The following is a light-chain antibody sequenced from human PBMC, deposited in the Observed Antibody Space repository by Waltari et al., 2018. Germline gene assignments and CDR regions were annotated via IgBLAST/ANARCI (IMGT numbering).Light chain of an antibody. CDR1: QDISRW. J-gene: IGKJ2*01. CDR3: QQANSFPQT. CDR2: GAS. V-gene: IGKV1-12*01. Sequence: DIQMTQSPSSVPASVGDRVTITCRASQDISRWLAWYQQKPGKAPKLLIYGASNLQGGVPPRFSGSGSGTDFTLTISNLQPEDFATYYCQQANSFPQTFGQGTKLEIK.